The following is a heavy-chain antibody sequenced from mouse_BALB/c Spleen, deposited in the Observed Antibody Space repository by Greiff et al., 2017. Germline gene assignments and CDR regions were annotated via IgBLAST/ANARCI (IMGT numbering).Heavy chain of an antibody. V-gene: IGHV5-6-5*01. CDR1: GFTFSSYA. Sequence: DVKLVESGGGLVKPGGSLKLSCAASGFTFSSYAMSWVRQTPEKRLEWVASISSGGSTYYPDSVKGRFTISRDNARNILYLQMSSLRSEDTAMYYCARDGGEWFADWGQGTLVTVAA. CDR2: ISSGGST. CDR3: ARDGGEWFAD. J-gene: IGHJ3*01.